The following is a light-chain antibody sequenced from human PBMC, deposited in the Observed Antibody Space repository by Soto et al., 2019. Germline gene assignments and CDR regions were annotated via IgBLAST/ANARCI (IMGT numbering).Light chain of an antibody. CDR1: HDVNSY. CDR2: TAS. J-gene: IGKJ4*01. V-gene: IGKV1-12*01. CDR3: QQAKSYPLT. Sequence: DIQMTQSPSSVSASVGDRVTITCRASHDVNSYLTWYQQKPGKAPELLIETASNLQIGVPSRFSGSGSGTDFTLTISSLQPEDFAIYYCQQAKSYPLTFGGGTKVDIK.